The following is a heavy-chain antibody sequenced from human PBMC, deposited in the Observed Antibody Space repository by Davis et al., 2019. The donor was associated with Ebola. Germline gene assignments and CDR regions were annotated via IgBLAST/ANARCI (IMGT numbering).Heavy chain of an antibody. J-gene: IGHJ3*02. CDR2: ISGYNGNT. V-gene: IGHV1-18*04. Sequence: ASVKVSCKASGYTFTSYGISWVRQAPGQGLEWMGWISGYNGNTKYAQKFQGRVTMTRDTSISTAYMEVRSLRSEDTAVYYCARSITMIVVAYFDIWGQGTMVTVSS. CDR3: ARSITMIVVAYFDI. D-gene: IGHD3-22*01. CDR1: GYTFTSYG.